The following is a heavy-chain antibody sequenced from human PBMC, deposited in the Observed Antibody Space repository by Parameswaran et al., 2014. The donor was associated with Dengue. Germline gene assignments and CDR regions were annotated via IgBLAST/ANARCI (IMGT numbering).Heavy chain of an antibody. CDR3: VRSVYESSGYYLHTFDY. D-gene: IGHD3-22*01. V-gene: IGHV1-69*06. CDR2: IIPIFGTT. Sequence: WVRQAPGQGLEWMGVIIPIFGTTNYAQKFQGRVTITADRSTSTAYMELSSLTSEDTAVYYCVRSVYESSGYYLHTFDYWGQGTLVTVSS. J-gene: IGHJ4*02.